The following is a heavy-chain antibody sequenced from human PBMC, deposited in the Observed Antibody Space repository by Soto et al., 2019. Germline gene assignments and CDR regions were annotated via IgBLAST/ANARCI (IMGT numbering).Heavy chain of an antibody. CDR1: GSALIRLA. V-gene: IGHV1-3*04. Sequence: ASVKVSCKASGSALIRLAMHCVRQAPGQRPEWMGWRNTANGNTKSADRCQGRVSRTRDTSASTVQMELSSLRYEDAAVYFCAKEWRNLWSNSYDTQSPCARWGLGTVVTGAS. D-gene: IGHD1-1*01. CDR2: RNTANGNT. J-gene: IGHJ4*02. CDR3: AKEWRNLWSNSYDTQSPCAR.